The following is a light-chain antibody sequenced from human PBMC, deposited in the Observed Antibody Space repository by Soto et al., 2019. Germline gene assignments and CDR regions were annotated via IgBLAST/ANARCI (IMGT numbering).Light chain of an antibody. J-gene: IGKJ1*01. CDR1: QSISNN. V-gene: IGKV3-15*01. CDR3: QQYNNWWT. CDR2: GAS. Sequence: EIVMTQSPATLSVSPGERATLSCRASQSISNNLAWYHQRPGQAPRLLVYGASTRATGIPARFSGSGSGTEFTLTISSLQSEDFAVYYCQQYNNWWTFGQGTRVEIK.